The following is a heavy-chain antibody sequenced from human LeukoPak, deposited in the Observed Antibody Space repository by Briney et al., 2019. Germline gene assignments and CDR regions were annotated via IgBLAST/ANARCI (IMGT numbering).Heavy chain of an antibody. CDR1: GGTFRRYG. J-gene: IGHJ4*02. D-gene: IGHD2/OR15-2a*01. CDR3: ATDFYRGRQFDY. V-gene: IGHV1-24*01. CDR2: FDPEDVET. Sequence: ASVKVSCKASGGTFRRYGVSWVRQAPGQGLEWMGGFDPEDVETIYAQKFQGRVTMTEDTSTETAYMELTSLRPEDTAVYYCATDFYRGRQFDYWGQGTLVTVSS.